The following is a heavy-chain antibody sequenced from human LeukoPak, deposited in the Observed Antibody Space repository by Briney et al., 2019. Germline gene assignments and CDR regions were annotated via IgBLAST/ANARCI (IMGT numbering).Heavy chain of an antibody. J-gene: IGHJ4*02. CDR2: INSDGSST. V-gene: IGHV3-74*01. D-gene: IGHD1-26*01. CDR3: ARLAYSGSYSRFDY. Sequence: PGGSLRLSCAASGFTFSSYWMHWVRQAPGKGLVWDSRINSDGSSTSYADSVKGRFTISRDNAKNTLYLQMNSLRAEDTAVYYCARLAYSGSYSRFDYWGQGTLVTVSS. CDR1: GFTFSSYW.